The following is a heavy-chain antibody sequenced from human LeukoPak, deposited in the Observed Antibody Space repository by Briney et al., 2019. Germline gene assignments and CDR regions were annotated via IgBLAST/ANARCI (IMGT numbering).Heavy chain of an antibody. CDR2: ISACNGNT. CDR1: GYTFTSYG. CDR3: ARFSYINPHDAFDV. Sequence: GASVKVSCKASGYTFTSYGISWVRQAPGQGLEWMGWISACNGNTNYAQKLQGRVTMTTDTSTSTAYMELRSLRSDDTAVYYCARFSYINPHDAFDVWGQGTMVTVSS. V-gene: IGHV1-18*01. D-gene: IGHD4-11*01. J-gene: IGHJ3*01.